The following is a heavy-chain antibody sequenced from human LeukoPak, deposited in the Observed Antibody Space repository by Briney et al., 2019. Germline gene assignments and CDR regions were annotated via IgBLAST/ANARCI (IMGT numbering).Heavy chain of an antibody. Sequence: ASVKVSYKASGYTFTSYDINWVRQATGQGLEWMGWMNPNNGNTGYAQKFQGRVTITRNTSISTAYMELSSLRSEDTAVYYCARAPYYYDSSGYEFDYWGQGTLVTVSS. D-gene: IGHD3-22*01. CDR1: GYTFTSYD. CDR3: ARAPYYYDSSGYEFDY. CDR2: MNPNNGNT. V-gene: IGHV1-8*03. J-gene: IGHJ4*02.